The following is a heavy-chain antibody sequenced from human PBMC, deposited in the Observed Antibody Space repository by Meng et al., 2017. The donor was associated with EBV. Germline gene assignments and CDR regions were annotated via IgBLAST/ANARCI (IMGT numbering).Heavy chain of an antibody. J-gene: IGHJ5*02. D-gene: IGHD6-13*01. CDR1: GYTLTGYY. CDR3: AKGADLAAAGTFWFDP. CDR2: INPNSGGT. Sequence: QVEVVQFGVEVKKPGASVKVSCKASGYTLTGYYMHWVRQAPGQGLEWMGRINPNSGGTNYAQKFQGRVTMTRDTSISTAYMELSRLRSDDTAVYYCAKGADLAAAGTFWFDPWGQGTLVTVSS. V-gene: IGHV1-2*06.